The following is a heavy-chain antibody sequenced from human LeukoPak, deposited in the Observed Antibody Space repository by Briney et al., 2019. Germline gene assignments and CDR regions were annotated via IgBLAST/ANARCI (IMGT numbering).Heavy chain of an antibody. D-gene: IGHD1-26*01. CDR3: ARDPTYYLRYGYFDS. Sequence: GGSLRLSCVASGFTFSNSAMNWVRQAPGKGLEWVSSINNVASHIYYADSVKGRFTIPRDNAKNSVSLEMNNLRAEDTAVYYCARDPTYYLRYGYFDSWGQGILVTVSS. V-gene: IGHV3-21*01. J-gene: IGHJ4*02. CDR1: GFTFSNSA. CDR2: INNVASHI.